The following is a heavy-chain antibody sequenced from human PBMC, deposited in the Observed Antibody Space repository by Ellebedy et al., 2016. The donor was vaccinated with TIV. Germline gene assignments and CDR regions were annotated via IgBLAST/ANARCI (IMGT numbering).Heavy chain of an antibody. CDR2: IYYSGST. V-gene: IGHV4-59*01. CDR1: GGSIRSYY. CDR3: AGTNGEFDY. D-gene: IGHD2-8*01. Sequence: SETLSLTCTVSGGSIRSYYWSWIRQPPGKGLEWIGYIYYSGSTNYNPSLKSRVTISVDTSKNQFSLKLSSVTAADTAVYYCAGTNGEFDYWGQGTLVTVSS. J-gene: IGHJ4*02.